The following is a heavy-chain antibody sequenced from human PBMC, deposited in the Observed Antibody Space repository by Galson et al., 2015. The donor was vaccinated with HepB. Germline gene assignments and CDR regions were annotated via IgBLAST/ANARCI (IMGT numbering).Heavy chain of an antibody. CDR2: IDSSSTT. V-gene: IGHV3-53*01. CDR1: GFIVSTNY. CDR3: ARGSLGTAMDY. D-gene: IGHD5-18*01. J-gene: IGHJ4*02. Sequence: SLRLACAASGFIVSTNYMSWVRQAPGKGLEWVSIIDSSSTTYYADSVKGRFTISRDNYKNTLYLQMNNLRAEDTAVYYCARGSLGTAMDYWGQGTLVTVSS.